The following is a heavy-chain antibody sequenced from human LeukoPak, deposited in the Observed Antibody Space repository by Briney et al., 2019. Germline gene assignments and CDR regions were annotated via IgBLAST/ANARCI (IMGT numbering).Heavy chain of an antibody. Sequence: GGSLRLSCAASGFTFSSYAMSWVRQAPGKGLEWVSGISGSGDNTYYADSVKGRFTISRDNAKNSLFLQMNSLRAEDTAVYYCARDVGWDSSLVTTTRSDYWGQGTLVTVSS. CDR2: ISGSGDNT. CDR3: ARDVGWDSSLVTTTRSDY. CDR1: GFTFSSYA. D-gene: IGHD2-21*02. V-gene: IGHV3-23*01. J-gene: IGHJ4*02.